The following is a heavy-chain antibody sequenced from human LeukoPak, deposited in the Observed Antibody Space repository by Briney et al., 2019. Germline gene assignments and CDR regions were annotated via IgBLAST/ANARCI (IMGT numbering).Heavy chain of an antibody. Sequence: GGSLRLSCAASGFTFSSYAMSWVRQAPGKGLEWVSAISGSGGSTYYADSVKGRFTISRDNSNNTLYLQMNSLRAEDTAVYFCAKDGLWQLVDHEYFHHWGQGTLVTVSS. CDR1: GFTFSSYA. CDR3: AKDGLWQLVDHEYFHH. J-gene: IGHJ1*01. CDR2: ISGSGGST. V-gene: IGHV3-23*01. D-gene: IGHD6-6*01.